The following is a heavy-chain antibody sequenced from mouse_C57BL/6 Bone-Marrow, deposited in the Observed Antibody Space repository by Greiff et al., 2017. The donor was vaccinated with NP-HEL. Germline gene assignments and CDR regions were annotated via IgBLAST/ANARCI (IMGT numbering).Heavy chain of an antibody. D-gene: IGHD2-3*01. Sequence: GRRQKAGPELVKPGASVKISCKASGYAFSSSWMNWVKQRPGKGLEWIGRIYPGDGETNYNGKFKGKATLTADKSSSTAYVQLSSLASEDSAVYFCARWLLGWGQGTTLTVSS. CDR3: ARWLLG. V-gene: IGHV1-82*01. CDR2: IYPGDGET. J-gene: IGHJ2*01. CDR1: GYAFSSSW.